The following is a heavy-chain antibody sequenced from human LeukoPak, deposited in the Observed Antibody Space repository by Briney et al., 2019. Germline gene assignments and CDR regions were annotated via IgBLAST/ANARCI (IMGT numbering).Heavy chain of an antibody. CDR1: GYTFTGYY. Sequence: ASVTVSYKASGYTFTGYYMHWVRQAPGQGHEWMGRINPNSGGTNYAQKFQGRVTMTRDTSISTAYMELSRLRSDDTAVYYCARARSPNYDFWSGYHYYYGMDVWGQGTTVTVSS. V-gene: IGHV1-2*06. D-gene: IGHD3-3*01. CDR2: INPNSGGT. CDR3: ARARSPNYDFWSGYHYYYGMDV. J-gene: IGHJ6*02.